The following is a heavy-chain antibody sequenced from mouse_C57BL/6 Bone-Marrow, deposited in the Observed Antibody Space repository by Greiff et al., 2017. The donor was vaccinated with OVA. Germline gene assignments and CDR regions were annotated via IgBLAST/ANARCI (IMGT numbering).Heavy chain of an antibody. Sequence: QVQLQQSGPGLVQPSQSLSITCTVSGFSLTSYGVHWVSQSPGKGLEWLGVIWRGGSTDYNAAFMSRLSITKDNSKSQVFFKMNSLQADDTAIYYCAISAYYYGSIWFAYWGQGTLVTVSA. V-gene: IGHV2-5*01. CDR3: AISAYYYGSIWFAY. CDR1: GFSLTSYG. J-gene: IGHJ3*01. D-gene: IGHD1-1*01. CDR2: IWRGGST.